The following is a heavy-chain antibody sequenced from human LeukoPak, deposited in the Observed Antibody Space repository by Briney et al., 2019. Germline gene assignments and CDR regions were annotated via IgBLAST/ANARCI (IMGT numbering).Heavy chain of an antibody. Sequence: SETQSLTYAVYGGSLNGYYWSWIRQSPVKGPEWIGEINHSGSTNYNPSLKSRVTISVDTSKNQFSLKLSSVTAADTAVYYCARRGWYLNWFDPWGQGTLVTVSS. J-gene: IGHJ5*02. V-gene: IGHV4-34*01. CDR3: ARRGWYLNWFDP. D-gene: IGHD6-19*01. CDR1: GGSLNGYY. CDR2: INHSGST.